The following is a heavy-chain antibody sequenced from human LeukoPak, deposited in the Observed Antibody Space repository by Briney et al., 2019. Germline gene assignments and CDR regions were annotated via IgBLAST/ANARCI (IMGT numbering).Heavy chain of an antibody. V-gene: IGHV5-51*01. Sequence: GESLKISCKGSGYNFANSWIGWVRQMPGKGLEWMGTIYPGDSDTRYSPSFQGQVTFLIDKSISTAYLQWSSLEASDTAMYYCARRANNWFDPWGQGTLVTVSS. CDR3: ARRANNWFDP. CDR1: GYNFANSW. CDR2: IYPGDSDT. J-gene: IGHJ5*02.